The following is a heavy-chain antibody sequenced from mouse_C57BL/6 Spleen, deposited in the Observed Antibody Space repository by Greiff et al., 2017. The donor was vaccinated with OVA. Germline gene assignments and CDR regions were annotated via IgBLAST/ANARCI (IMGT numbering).Heavy chain of an antibody. V-gene: IGHV1-52*01. CDR3: ARENYYYGSTLYWYFDV. J-gene: IGHJ1*03. Sequence: QVQLQQPGAELVRPGSSVKLSCKASGYTFTSYWMHWVKQRPIQGLEWIGNIDPSDSETHYNQKFKDKATLTVDKSSSIAYMQLSSLTSEDSAVYYCARENYYYGSTLYWYFDVWGTGTTVTVSS. D-gene: IGHD1-1*01. CDR2: IDPSDSET. CDR1: GYTFTSYW.